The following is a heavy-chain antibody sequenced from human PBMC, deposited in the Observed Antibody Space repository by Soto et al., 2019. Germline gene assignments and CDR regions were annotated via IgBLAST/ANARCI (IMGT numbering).Heavy chain of an antibody. CDR2: IIPIFGTA. V-gene: IGHV1-69*01. CDR1: GGTFSSYA. J-gene: IGHJ6*02. CDR3: ARIGLGGPYYYYGMDV. D-gene: IGHD2-15*01. Sequence: QVQLVQSGAEVKKPGSSVKVSCKASGGTFSSYAISWVRQAPGQGLQWMGGIIPIFGTANYAQKFQGRVTITADESTSTAYMELSSLSSEDTAVYYCARIGLGGPYYYYGMDVWGQGTTVTVSS.